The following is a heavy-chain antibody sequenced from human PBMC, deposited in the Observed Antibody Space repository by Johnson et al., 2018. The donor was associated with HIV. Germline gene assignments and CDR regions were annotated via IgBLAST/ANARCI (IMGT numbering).Heavy chain of an antibody. CDR3: AKDKNYGREGDAVDI. CDR1: GFTFSSYG. V-gene: IGHV3-33*06. Sequence: QVQLVESGGGLIQPGGSLRLSCAASGFTFSSYGMPWVRQAPGKGLEWVAVIWYDGSNKYDAYSVKGRFTIYRDTSKNTMYLQRNSLRVENTDVYYCAKDKNYGREGDAVDIWGQGTMVTVS. D-gene: IGHD3-10*02. CDR2: IWYDGSNK. J-gene: IGHJ3*02.